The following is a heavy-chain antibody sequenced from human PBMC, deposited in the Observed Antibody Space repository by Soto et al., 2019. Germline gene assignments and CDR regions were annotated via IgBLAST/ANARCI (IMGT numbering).Heavy chain of an antibody. J-gene: IGHJ6*02. Sequence: ASVKVSCKASGYTFTSYAMHWVRQAPGQRLEWMGWSNAGNGNTKYSQEFQGRVTITRDTSASTAYMELSRLRSDDTAVYYCARSTYYYGSGSYSETDYYYGMDVWGQGTTVTVSS. CDR1: GYTFTSYA. CDR2: SNAGNGNT. CDR3: ARSTYYYGSGSYSETDYYYGMDV. D-gene: IGHD3-10*01. V-gene: IGHV1-3*02.